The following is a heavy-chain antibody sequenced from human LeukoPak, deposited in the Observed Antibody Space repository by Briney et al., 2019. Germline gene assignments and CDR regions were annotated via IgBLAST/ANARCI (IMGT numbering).Heavy chain of an antibody. Sequence: ASVKVSCKASGYRFTSYGITWVRQAPAQGLEWMGWIGAYNGNTNYAQKLQGRVTLTTDTSTSTAYMELRSLRSDDTAVYYCAREGTSGTHLNWFDPWGQGTLVTVSS. V-gene: IGHV1-18*01. CDR2: IGAYNGNT. CDR1: GYRFTSYG. CDR3: AREGTSGTHLNWFDP. D-gene: IGHD1-1*01. J-gene: IGHJ5*02.